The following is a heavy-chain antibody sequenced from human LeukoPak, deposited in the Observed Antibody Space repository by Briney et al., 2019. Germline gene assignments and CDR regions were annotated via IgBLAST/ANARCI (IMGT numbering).Heavy chain of an antibody. CDR1: GFTFSSNG. V-gene: IGHV3-48*04. CDR2: ISATGGTI. Sequence: GGSLRLSCAASGFTFSSNGMNWVRQAPGKGLEWVSYISATGGTIYYADSVKGRFTISRDNAKNSLYLQMNSLRAEDTAVYYCAKDFGDYAFDYWGQGTLVTVSS. J-gene: IGHJ4*02. D-gene: IGHD4-17*01. CDR3: AKDFGDYAFDY.